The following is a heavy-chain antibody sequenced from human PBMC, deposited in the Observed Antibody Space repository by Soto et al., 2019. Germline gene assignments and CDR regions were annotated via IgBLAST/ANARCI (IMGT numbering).Heavy chain of an antibody. CDR1: GYSFTSYW. J-gene: IGHJ6*02. Sequence: GESLKISCKGSGYSFTSYWIGWVRQMPGKGLEWMGIIYPGDSDTRYSPSFQGQVTISADKSISTAYLQWSSLKASDAAMYYCARLSGDGYNSYYYGMDVWGQGTTVTVSS. CDR2: IYPGDSDT. CDR3: ARLSGDGYNSYYYGMDV. D-gene: IGHD5-12*01. V-gene: IGHV5-51*01.